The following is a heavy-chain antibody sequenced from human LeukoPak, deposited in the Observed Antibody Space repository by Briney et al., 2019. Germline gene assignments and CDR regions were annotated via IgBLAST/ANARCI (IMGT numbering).Heavy chain of an antibody. CDR3: AKDTTMFTMPSRFGYYGMDV. CDR1: GFTFSSYA. V-gene: IGHV3-23*01. D-gene: IGHD3-10*02. Sequence: GGSLRLSCAASGFTFSSYAMSWVRQAPGKGLEWVSAISGSGGSTYYADSVKGRFTISRDNYKNTLYLQMNSLRAEDTAVYYCAKDTTMFTMPSRFGYYGMDVWGQGTTVTVSS. CDR2: ISGSGGST. J-gene: IGHJ6*02.